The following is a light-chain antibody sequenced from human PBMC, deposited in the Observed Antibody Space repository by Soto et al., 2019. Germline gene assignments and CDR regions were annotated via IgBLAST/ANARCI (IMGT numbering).Light chain of an antibody. J-gene: IGKJ1*01. V-gene: IGKV3-15*01. Sequence: EIVLTHSPGTLSASPGERVTLSCRASQSVSRSSLAWYQQKAGQAPRLLIYGASTRATGIPARFSGSGSGTEFTLTISSLQPDDFETYYCQHYNSYSEAFGQGTKVDIK. CDR1: QSVSRS. CDR2: GAS. CDR3: QHYNSYSEA.